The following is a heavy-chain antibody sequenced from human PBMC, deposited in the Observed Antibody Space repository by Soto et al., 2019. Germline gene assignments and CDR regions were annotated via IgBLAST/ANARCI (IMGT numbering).Heavy chain of an antibody. D-gene: IGHD2-21*02. J-gene: IGHJ6*02. Sequence: QVQLQESGPGLVKPSQTLSLTCTVSGGSIISGCYYWSWIRQHPGKGLEWIGYIYYSGSTYYNPSLESRVTISVDTSKKQFSLKLSSVTAADTAVYPCARVCGGDCRQGMDAWGQASTVTVS. CDR2: IYYSGST. V-gene: IGHV4-31*03. CDR1: GGSIISGCYY. CDR3: ARVCGGDCRQGMDA.